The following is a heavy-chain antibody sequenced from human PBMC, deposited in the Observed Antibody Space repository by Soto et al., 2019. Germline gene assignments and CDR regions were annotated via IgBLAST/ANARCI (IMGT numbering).Heavy chain of an antibody. J-gene: IGHJ4*02. D-gene: IGHD1-26*01. Sequence: ASVKVSCKASGYSFTSYAMHGVRQAPGQRLEWMGWINAGNGNTKYSQKFQGRVTITRDTSASTAYMELSSLRSEDTAVYYCATSIVGDAPLDYWGQGTLVTVYS. V-gene: IGHV1-3*01. CDR1: GYSFTSYA. CDR3: ATSIVGDAPLDY. CDR2: INAGNGNT.